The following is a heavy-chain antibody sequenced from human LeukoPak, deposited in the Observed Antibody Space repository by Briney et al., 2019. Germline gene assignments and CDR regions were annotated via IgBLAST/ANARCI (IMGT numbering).Heavy chain of an antibody. V-gene: IGHV4-59*01. D-gene: IGHD6-19*01. CDR1: GGSISSYY. J-gene: IGHJ4*02. CDR3: ARPYRSGWSGSFDY. Sequence: PPETPSLTCTVSGGSISSYYWSWIWQPPGKGLEWIGNIHYSGSTKYYPSLKSRVTILVDTSRNQLSLRMSSVTAADTAVYYCARPYRSGWSGSFDYWGQGTLVTVCS. CDR2: IHYSGST.